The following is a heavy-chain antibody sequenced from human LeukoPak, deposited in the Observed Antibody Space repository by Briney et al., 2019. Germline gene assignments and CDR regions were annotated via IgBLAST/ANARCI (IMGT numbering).Heavy chain of an antibody. J-gene: IGHJ5*02. CDR3: ARGTNYYDSSGYYYGWFDP. CDR1: GYTFTSYG. D-gene: IGHD3-22*01. Sequence: ASVKVSCKASGYTFTSYGISWVRQAPGQGLEWMGGISTYNGNTNYAQKLQGRVTMTTDTSTSTAYMELRSLRSDDTAVYYCARGTNYYDSSGYYYGWFDPWGQGTLVTVSS. V-gene: IGHV1-18*01. CDR2: ISTYNGNT.